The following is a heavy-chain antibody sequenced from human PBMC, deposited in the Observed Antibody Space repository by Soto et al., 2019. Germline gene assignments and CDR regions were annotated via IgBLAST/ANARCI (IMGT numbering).Heavy chain of an antibody. Sequence: GGSLRLSCAASGFTFSSYGMHWVRQAPGKGLEWVAVIWYDGSNKYYADSVKGRFTISRDNSKNTLYLQMNSLRAEDTAVYYCARDMSFSGYDFWSGYYTDYYYGMDVWGQGTTVTVSS. CDR2: IWYDGSNK. V-gene: IGHV3-33*01. CDR3: ARDMSFSGYDFWSGYYTDYYYGMDV. J-gene: IGHJ6*02. CDR1: GFTFSSYG. D-gene: IGHD3-3*01.